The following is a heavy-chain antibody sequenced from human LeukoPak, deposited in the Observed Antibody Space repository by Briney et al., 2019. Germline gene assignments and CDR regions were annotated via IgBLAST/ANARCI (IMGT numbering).Heavy chain of an antibody. CDR2: ISGSGGST. D-gene: IGHD6-13*01. J-gene: IGHJ4*02. V-gene: IGHV3-23*01. CDR1: GFSFSTYV. CDR3: AKERQQLVRQPFDY. Sequence: GGSLRLSCAASGFSFSTYVMSWVRQPPGKGLEWVSAISGSGGSTYYADSVKGRFTISRDNSKNTLYLQMNSLRAEDTAVYYCAKERQQLVRQPFDYWGQGTLVAVSS.